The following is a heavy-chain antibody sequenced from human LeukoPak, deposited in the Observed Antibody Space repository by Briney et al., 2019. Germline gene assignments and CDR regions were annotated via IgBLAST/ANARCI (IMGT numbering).Heavy chain of an antibody. CDR1: GFTFSTHT. D-gene: IGHD5/OR15-5a*01. CDR3: VRQSTGLDY. CDR2: IEADGRNK. V-gene: IGHV3-30*04. Sequence: GRSLRLSCAPSGFTFSTHTMHWVRQAPGKGLEWVAVIEADGRNKFHAESVRGRFTISRDNSRNTLYLQLDSLRSEDTAVYYCVRQSTGLDYWGQGTQVTVSS. J-gene: IGHJ4*02.